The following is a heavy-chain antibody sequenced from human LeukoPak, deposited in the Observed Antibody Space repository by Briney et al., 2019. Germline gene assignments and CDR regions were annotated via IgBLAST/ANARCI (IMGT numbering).Heavy chain of an antibody. CDR3: ARWTTVTTLRRYAFDI. CDR1: GGSISSYY. Sequence: SETLSLTCTVSGGSISSYYWSWIRQPAGKGLEWIGRIYTSGSTNYNPSLKSRVTTSVDTSKNQFSLKLSSVTAADTAVYYCARWTTVTTLRRYAFDIWGQGTMVTVSS. V-gene: IGHV4-4*07. J-gene: IGHJ3*02. CDR2: IYTSGST. D-gene: IGHD4-17*01.